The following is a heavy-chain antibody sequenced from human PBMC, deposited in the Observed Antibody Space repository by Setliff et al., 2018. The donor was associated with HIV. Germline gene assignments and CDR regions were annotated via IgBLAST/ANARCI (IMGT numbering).Heavy chain of an antibody. D-gene: IGHD7-27*01. J-gene: IGHJ4*02. V-gene: IGHV4-4*08. Sequence: SETLSLTCAVSGDSMSGYYWSWIRQSPGKKLEWIGYIHTSGSTNYNPSLKSRVTISLDTSNDRFSLRLSSVTAADTAVYYCARAPTGELDFWGQGTLVTVPQ. CDR2: IHTSGST. CDR1: GDSMSGYY. CDR3: ARAPTGELDF.